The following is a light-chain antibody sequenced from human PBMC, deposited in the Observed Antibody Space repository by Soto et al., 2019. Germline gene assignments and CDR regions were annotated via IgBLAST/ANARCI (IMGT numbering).Light chain of an antibody. J-gene: IGKJ2*01. Sequence: DIQMTHSPSTLAASIGDTVTITCRASQSVSSWLAWYQQKPGEAPNLLIYEASTLETGVPSRFSGSGSGTKFTLTISSLQPDDFATYYCQQYNSYSPYNFGQGTKLEIK. CDR2: EAS. CDR3: QQYNSYSPYN. V-gene: IGKV1-5*03. CDR1: QSVSSW.